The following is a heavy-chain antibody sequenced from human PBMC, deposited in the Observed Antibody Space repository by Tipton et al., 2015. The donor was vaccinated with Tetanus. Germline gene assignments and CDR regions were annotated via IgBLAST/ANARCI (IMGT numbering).Heavy chain of an antibody. Sequence: TLSLTCAVYGGSFSGYYWSWIRQPPGKGLEWIGEINHSGSTNYNPSLKSRVTISVDTSKNQFSLKLSSVTAADTAVYYCARVLDSSSSLLDYWGQGTLVTVSS. CDR1: GGSFSGYY. J-gene: IGHJ4*02. CDR2: INHSGST. CDR3: ARVLDSSSSLLDY. V-gene: IGHV4-34*01. D-gene: IGHD6-6*01.